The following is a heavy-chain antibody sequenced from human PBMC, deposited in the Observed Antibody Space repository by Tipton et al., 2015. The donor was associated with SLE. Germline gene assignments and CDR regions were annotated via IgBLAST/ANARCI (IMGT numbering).Heavy chain of an antibody. CDR1: GGSISSGNYY. J-gene: IGHJ3*01. CDR3: ARLSRDTTVFDV. D-gene: IGHD1-1*01. V-gene: IGHV4-39*07. Sequence: TLSLTCSVSGGSISSGNYYWGWIWQPPGKGLEWIGTINYSGTTYYNPSLKSRVTLSVDTSKNQFFMKLTSVTAADTAVFYCARLSRDTTVFDVWGQGTMVTVSS. CDR2: INYSGTT.